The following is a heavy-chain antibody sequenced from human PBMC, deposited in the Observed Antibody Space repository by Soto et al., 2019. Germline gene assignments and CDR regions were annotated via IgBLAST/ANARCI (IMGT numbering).Heavy chain of an antibody. CDR1: GFTFSSYA. V-gene: IGHV3-30-3*01. CDR2: ISYDGSNK. Sequence: GGSLRLSCAASGFTFSSYAMHWVRQAPGKGLEWVAVISYDGSNKYYADSVKSRFTISRDNSKNTLYLHMNSLRAEDTAVYYCARKVHGAEKGNVDVWGQGTTVTVSS. J-gene: IGHJ6*02. CDR3: ARKVHGAEKGNVDV. D-gene: IGHD1-26*01.